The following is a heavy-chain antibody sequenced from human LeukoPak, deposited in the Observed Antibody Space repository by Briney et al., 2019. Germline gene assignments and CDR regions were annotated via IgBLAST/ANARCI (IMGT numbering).Heavy chain of an antibody. J-gene: IGHJ4*02. V-gene: IGHV4-38-2*02. Sequence: SETLSLTCTVSGYSISSGYYWGWIRQPPGKGLEWIGSIYHSGSTYYNPSLKSRVTISVDTSKNQFSLKLSSVTAADTAVYYCARVFSGKWFGELTSYYFDYWGQGTLVTVSS. CDR3: ARVFSGKWFGELTSYYFDY. CDR1: GYSISSGYY. CDR2: IYHSGST. D-gene: IGHD3-10*01.